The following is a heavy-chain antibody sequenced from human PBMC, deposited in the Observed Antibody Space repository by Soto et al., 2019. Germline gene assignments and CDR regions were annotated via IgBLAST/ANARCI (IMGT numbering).Heavy chain of an antibody. CDR1: GFTFDDYA. J-gene: IGHJ3*02. Sequence: EVQLVESGGGLVQPGRSLRLSCAASGFTFDDYAMHWVRQAPGKGLEWVSGISWNSGSIGYADSVKGRFTISRDNAKNSLYLQMNSLRAEDTALYNCAKSQYQLLQDAFDIWGQGTMVTVSS. CDR2: ISWNSGSI. V-gene: IGHV3-9*01. CDR3: AKSQYQLLQDAFDI. D-gene: IGHD2-2*01.